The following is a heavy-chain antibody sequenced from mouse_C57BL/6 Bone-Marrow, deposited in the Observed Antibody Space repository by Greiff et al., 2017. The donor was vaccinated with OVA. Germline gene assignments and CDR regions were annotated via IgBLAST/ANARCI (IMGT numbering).Heavy chain of an antibody. CDR3: AGATVVDYYAMDY. V-gene: IGHV1-82*01. Sequence: QVQLQQSGPELVKPGASVKISCKASGYAFSSSWMNWVKQRPGKGLEWIGRIYPGDGDTNYNGKFKGKATLTADKSSSTAYMQLSSLTSEDSAVYCCAGATVVDYYAMDYWGQGTSVTVSS. J-gene: IGHJ4*01. CDR2: IYPGDGDT. CDR1: GYAFSSSW. D-gene: IGHD1-1*01.